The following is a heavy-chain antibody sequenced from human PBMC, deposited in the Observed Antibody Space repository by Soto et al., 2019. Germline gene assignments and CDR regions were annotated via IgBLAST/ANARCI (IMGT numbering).Heavy chain of an antibody. Sequence: QVQLVESGGGVVPPGASLRLSCAASGFTFSTVGMHWVRQTPGKGLEWVAVISYDGNNKVYADSVKGRFTISRDNFKNTVDLVMNNLKVDDTAVYYCAKDLQPYGDYDYYCSGLDVWGHGATVSVSS. CDR3: AKDLQPYGDYDYYCSGLDV. CDR2: ISYDGNNK. V-gene: IGHV3-30*18. D-gene: IGHD4-17*01. J-gene: IGHJ6*02. CDR1: GFTFSTVG.